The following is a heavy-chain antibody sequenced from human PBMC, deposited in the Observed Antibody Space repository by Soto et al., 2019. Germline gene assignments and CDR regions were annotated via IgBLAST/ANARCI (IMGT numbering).Heavy chain of an antibody. CDR1: GFSLTSPGMC. Sequence: ESGPTLVNPTETLTLTCTFSGFSLTSPGMCVSWIRQSPGKALEWLALIERDDDDKYYSTSLKTRLTISKDTRKNQLVLTMANMEPADTATYYCARSIRGPRRFNGMDVWGQGTTVTVSS. D-gene: IGHD1-20*01. V-gene: IGHV2-70*13. CDR2: IERDDDDK. CDR3: ARSIRGPRRFNGMDV. J-gene: IGHJ6*02.